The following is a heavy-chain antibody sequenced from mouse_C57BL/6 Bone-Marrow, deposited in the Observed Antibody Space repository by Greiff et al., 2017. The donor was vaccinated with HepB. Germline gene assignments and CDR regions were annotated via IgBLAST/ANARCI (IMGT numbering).Heavy chain of an antibody. D-gene: IGHD1-2*01. CDR3: ARRSPHYYGPNYYARDY. J-gene: IGHJ4*01. CDR2: INPYNDGT. Sequence: EVQLQQSGPVLVKPGASVKMSCKASGYTFTDYYMNWVTQSHGKSLEWIGVINPYNDGTSYNQKFKGKATLTVDKSYNTAYMELNNLTYEDSAVYYWARRSPHYYGPNYYARDYWGQGTSVTVSS. CDR1: GYTFTDYY. V-gene: IGHV1-19*01.